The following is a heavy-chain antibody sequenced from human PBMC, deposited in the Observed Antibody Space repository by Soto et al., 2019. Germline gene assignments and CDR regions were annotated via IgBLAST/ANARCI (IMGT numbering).Heavy chain of an antibody. V-gene: IGHV3-33*01. CDR2: IWYDGSNK. J-gene: IGHJ6*02. D-gene: IGHD6-19*01. Sequence: PGGSLRRSCAASGFTFSSYGMHWVRRAPGKGLEWVAVIWYDGSNKYYADSVKGRFTISRDNSKNTLYLQMNSLRAEDTAVYYCARVGSFYYYGMDVCRQGTTVTVSS. CDR3: ARVGSFYYYGMDV. CDR1: GFTFSSYG.